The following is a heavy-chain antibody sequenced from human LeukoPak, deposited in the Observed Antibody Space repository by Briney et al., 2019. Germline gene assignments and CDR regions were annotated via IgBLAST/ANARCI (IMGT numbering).Heavy chain of an antibody. V-gene: IGHV3-30*18. CDR3: AKDGAD. J-gene: IGHJ4*02. Sequence: GGSLRLSCAASGFTFSSYGMHWVRQAPGKGLEWVAVISYDESKKYYADSVKGRFTISRDNSKNTLYLQMNSLRAEDTAVYYCAKDGADWGQGTLVTVSS. D-gene: IGHD3-16*01. CDR2: ISYDESKK. CDR1: GFTFSSYG.